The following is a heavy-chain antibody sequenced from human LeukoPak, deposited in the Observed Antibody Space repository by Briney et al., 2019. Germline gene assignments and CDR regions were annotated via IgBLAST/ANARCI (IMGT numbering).Heavy chain of an antibody. CDR3: ARSDCSSTSCWQAWFDP. Sequence: SETLSLTCTVSGGSISSGGYYWSWIRQHPGKGLEWIGSIYYNGNTYYNPSLKSQVTVSVDTSRTQFSLRLSSVTAADTAAYYCARSDCSSTSCWQAWFDPWGQGTLVTVSS. CDR2: IYYNGNT. D-gene: IGHD2-2*01. V-gene: IGHV4-31*01. J-gene: IGHJ5*02. CDR1: GGSISSGGYY.